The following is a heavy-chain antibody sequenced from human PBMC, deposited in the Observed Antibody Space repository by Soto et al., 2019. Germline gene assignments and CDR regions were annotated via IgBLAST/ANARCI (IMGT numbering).Heavy chain of an antibody. V-gene: IGHV3-33*01. CDR2: IWYDGSNK. CDR3: ARAEAEDHYFDY. Sequence: QVQLVESGGGVVQPGRSLRLSCAASGFTFSSYGMHWVRQAPGKGLEWVAVIWYDGSNKYYADSVKGRFTISRDNSKNTLYLQMNSLRAEDTAVYYCARAEAEDHYFDYWGQGTLVTVSS. J-gene: IGHJ4*02. D-gene: IGHD2-15*01. CDR1: GFTFSSYG.